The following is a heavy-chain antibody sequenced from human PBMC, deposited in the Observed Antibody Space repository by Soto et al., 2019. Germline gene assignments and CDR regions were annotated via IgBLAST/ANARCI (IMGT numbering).Heavy chain of an antibody. V-gene: IGHV4-34*01. CDR2: INHSGST. CDR3: ATYFWYCDYGWFEP. J-gene: IGHJ5*02. Sequence: QVQLQQWGAGLLKPSETLSLTCAVYGGPFSGYYWSWIRQPPGKGLEWIGEINHSGSTNYNPSLKSRITISVDTSKKQFSLKLSSVTAADTAVYYCATYFWYCDYGWFEPWGQGTRVTVSS. D-gene: IGHD4-17*01. CDR1: GGPFSGYY.